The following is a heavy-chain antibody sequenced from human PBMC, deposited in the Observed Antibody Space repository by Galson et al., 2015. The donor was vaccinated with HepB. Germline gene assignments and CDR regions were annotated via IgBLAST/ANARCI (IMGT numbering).Heavy chain of an antibody. CDR3: ARSLELDYYYGMDV. V-gene: IGHV6-1*01. CDR1: GDSVSSNSAA. CDR2: TYYRSKWYN. J-gene: IGHJ6*02. Sequence: CAISGDSVSSNSAAWNWIRQSPSRGLEWLGRTYYRSKWYNDYAVSVKSRITINPDTSKNQFSLQLNSVTPEDTAVYYCARSLELDYYYGMDVWGQGTTVTVSS. D-gene: IGHD1-7*01.